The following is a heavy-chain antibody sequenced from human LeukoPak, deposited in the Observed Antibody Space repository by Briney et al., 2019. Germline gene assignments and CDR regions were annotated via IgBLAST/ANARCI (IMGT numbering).Heavy chain of an antibody. Sequence: HPGGSLRLSCAASGFTFSTYAMHWVRQAPGKGLEWVAVISFDGSNKDYADSVKGRFTISRDNSKNTLFLQMNSLRAEDTAVYYCAKDRRAAYYYEAFDIWGQGTMVTVSS. J-gene: IGHJ3*02. V-gene: IGHV3-30*04. CDR1: GFTFSTYA. CDR3: AKDRRAAYYYEAFDI. CDR2: ISFDGSNK. D-gene: IGHD3-10*01.